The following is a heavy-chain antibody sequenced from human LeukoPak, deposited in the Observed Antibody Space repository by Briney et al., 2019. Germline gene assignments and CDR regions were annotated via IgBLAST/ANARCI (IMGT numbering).Heavy chain of an antibody. CDR3: ASQNSTQYYFDY. Sequence: SETLSLTCTVSGGSITSGGYYWSWIRQHPGKGLEWIGYIYYSGSTYYNPSLKSRVTISVDTSKNQFSLKLSFVTAADTAVYYCASQNSTQYYFDYWGQGTLVAVSS. V-gene: IGHV4-31*03. CDR2: IYYSGST. D-gene: IGHD6-13*01. J-gene: IGHJ4*02. CDR1: GGSITSGGYY.